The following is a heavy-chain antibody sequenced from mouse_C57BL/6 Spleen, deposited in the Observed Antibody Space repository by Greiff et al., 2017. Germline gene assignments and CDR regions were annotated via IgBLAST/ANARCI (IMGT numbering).Heavy chain of an antibody. CDR2: IWSDGST. D-gene: IGHD2-3*01. CDR3: ARSYDGYYPSWFAY. Sequence: QVQLKESGPGLVAPSQSLSITCTVSGFSLTSYGVHWVRQPPGKGLEWLVVIWSDGSTTYNSALKSRLSISKDNSKSQVFLKMNSLQTDDTAMYYCARSYDGYYPSWFAYWGQGTLVTVSA. J-gene: IGHJ3*01. CDR1: GFSLTSYG. V-gene: IGHV2-6*03.